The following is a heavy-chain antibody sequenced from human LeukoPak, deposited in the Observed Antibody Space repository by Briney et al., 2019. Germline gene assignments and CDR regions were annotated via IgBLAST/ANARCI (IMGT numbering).Heavy chain of an antibody. D-gene: IGHD3-10*01. J-gene: IGHJ5*01. Sequence: GGSLRLSCAASGFTFSSYAMSWVRQAPGKGLEWVSAISGSGGSTYYADSVKGRFTISRDNSKNTLYLQMNSLRAEDTAVYYCAKDAVRGSGRINWFDSWGQGTLVTVSS. CDR1: GFTFSSYA. CDR2: ISGSGGST. CDR3: AKDAVRGSGRINWFDS. V-gene: IGHV3-23*01.